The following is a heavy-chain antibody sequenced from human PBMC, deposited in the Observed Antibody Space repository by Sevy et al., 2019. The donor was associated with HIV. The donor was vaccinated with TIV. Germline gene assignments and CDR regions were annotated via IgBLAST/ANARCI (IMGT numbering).Heavy chain of an antibody. J-gene: IGHJ2*01. V-gene: IGHV4-34*01. Sequence: SETLSLTCAVYGGSFSDYYWTWLRQPPGGGLEWIGEINHSGNTNYNPSVESRVMMSVETSKNHFSLKLTPVIAADTAVYYCGRKFSADIRCRNSPSYFDLWGRGTLVTVSS. CDR3: GRKFSADIRCRNSPSYFDL. CDR2: INHSGNT. CDR1: GGSFSDYY. D-gene: IGHD1-26*01.